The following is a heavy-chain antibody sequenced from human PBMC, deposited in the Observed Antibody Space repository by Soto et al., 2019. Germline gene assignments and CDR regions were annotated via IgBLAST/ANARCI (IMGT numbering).Heavy chain of an antibody. V-gene: IGHV1-8*01. CDR1: GYTFTSYD. Sequence: ASVKVSCKASGYTFTSYDINWVRQATGQGLERMGWMNPNSGNTGYAQKFQGRVTMTRNTSISTAYMELSSLRSEDTAVYYCARRRINYYYMDVWGKGTTVTVSS. J-gene: IGHJ6*03. CDR3: ARRRINYYYMDV. CDR2: MNPNSGNT.